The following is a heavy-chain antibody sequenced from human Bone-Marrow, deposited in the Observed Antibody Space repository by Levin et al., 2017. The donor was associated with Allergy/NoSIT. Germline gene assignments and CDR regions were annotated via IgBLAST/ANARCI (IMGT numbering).Heavy chain of an antibody. CDR2: FNPEDGET. J-gene: IGHJ4*02. D-gene: IGHD1-7*01. V-gene: IGHV1-24*01. CDR1: GYTLTELS. Sequence: GASVKVSCKVSGYTLTELSLHWVRQAPGKGLEWMGGFNPEDGETIFAQKFQGRVTVTEDTSTDTAYMELSSLRSEDTAVYYCATGRTFNSNYRYYWGQGTLVTVSS. CDR3: ATGRTFNSNYRYY.